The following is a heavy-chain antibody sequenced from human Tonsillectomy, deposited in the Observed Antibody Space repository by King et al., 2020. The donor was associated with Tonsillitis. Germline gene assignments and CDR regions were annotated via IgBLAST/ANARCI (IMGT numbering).Heavy chain of an antibody. CDR3: ARTVGNHDGLGWFDY. D-gene: IGHD3-10*01. Sequence: QLQESGPGLVKPSETLSLTCTVSGGSITPYYWSWLRQTPGKGLEWIGYIFYSGRTNYNPSLKSRLTMSVDTSRNQFSLSLSSVTAADTAFYHCARTVGNHDGLGWFDYWGQGTLVTVSS. CDR2: IFYSGRT. V-gene: IGHV4-59*01. J-gene: IGHJ4*02. CDR1: GGSITPYY.